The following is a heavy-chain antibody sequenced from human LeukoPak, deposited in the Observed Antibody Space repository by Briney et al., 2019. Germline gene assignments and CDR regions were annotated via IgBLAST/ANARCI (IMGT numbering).Heavy chain of an antibody. CDR1: GFTFSVYY. Sequence: GTLRLSCAASGFTFSVYYTSWVRQAPGKGLEWVSYISGTSTYTNYADSVKGRFTISRDNAKNSLYLQMNSLRAEDTAVYYCARDISYCGGDCAPYYFDYWGQGTLVTVSS. J-gene: IGHJ4*02. CDR2: ISGTSTYT. D-gene: IGHD2-21*02. V-gene: IGHV3-11*05. CDR3: ARDISYCGGDCAPYYFDY.